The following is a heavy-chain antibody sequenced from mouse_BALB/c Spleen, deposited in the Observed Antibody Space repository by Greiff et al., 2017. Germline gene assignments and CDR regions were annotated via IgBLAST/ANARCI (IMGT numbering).Heavy chain of an antibody. CDR2: ISSGGSYT. CDR3: ARHDPFDY. Sequence: EVQLVESGGGLVKPGGSLKLSCAASGFTFSSYAMSWVRQTPEKRLEWVATISSGGSYTYYPDSVKGRFTISRDNAKNTLYLQMSSLRSEDTAMYYCARHDPFDYWGQGTTLTVSS. CDR1: GFTFSSYA. J-gene: IGHJ2*01. V-gene: IGHV5-9-3*01.